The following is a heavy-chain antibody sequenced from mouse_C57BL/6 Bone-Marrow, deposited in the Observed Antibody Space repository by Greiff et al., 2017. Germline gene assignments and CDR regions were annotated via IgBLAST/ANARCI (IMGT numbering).Heavy chain of an antibody. CDR1: GYTFTDYN. Sequence: EVQLQQSGPELVKPGASVKMSCKASGYTFTDYNMHWVKQSHGKSLEWIGYINPNNGGTSYNQKFKGKATLTVNKSSSTAYMELRSLTSEDSAVYYCARPSTMVTTAWFAYWGQGTLVTVSA. D-gene: IGHD2-2*01. CDR3: ARPSTMVTTAWFAY. V-gene: IGHV1-22*01. J-gene: IGHJ3*01. CDR2: INPNNGGT.